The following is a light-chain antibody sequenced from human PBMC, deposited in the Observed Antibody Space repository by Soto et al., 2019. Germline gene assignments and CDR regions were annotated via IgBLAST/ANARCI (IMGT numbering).Light chain of an antibody. J-gene: IGKJ1*01. V-gene: IGKV1-5*01. Sequence: DIEMSQSPSSLSASVGDRVTITFRGSQSLNRWLAWYQQKPGKAPKLLIYDASSLQSGVPSRFSGSGSGTEFALTISSLQPDDFATYYCQQYNTYSWTFGPGTKVDNK. CDR3: QQYNTYSWT. CDR2: DAS. CDR1: QSLNRW.